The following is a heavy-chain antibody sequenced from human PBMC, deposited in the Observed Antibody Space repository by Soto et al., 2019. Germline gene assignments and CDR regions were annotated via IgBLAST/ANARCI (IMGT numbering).Heavy chain of an antibody. CDR2: IYYSGST. Sequence: PSETLSLTCTVSGGSISSYYWSWIRQPPGKGLEWIGYIYYSGSTNYNPSLKSRVTISVDTSKNQFSLKLSSVTAADTAVYYCSRTPEFYYDRSKPLYYFDYWGQGTLVTVSS. CDR1: GGSISSYY. D-gene: IGHD3-22*01. CDR3: SRTPEFYYDRSKPLYYFDY. J-gene: IGHJ4*02. V-gene: IGHV4-59*01.